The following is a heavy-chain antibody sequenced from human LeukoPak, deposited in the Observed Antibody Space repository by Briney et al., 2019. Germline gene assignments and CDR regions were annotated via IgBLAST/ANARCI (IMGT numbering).Heavy chain of an antibody. CDR3: ARVTSGRYYDXXXPNDY. D-gene: IGHD3-22*01. Sequence: GASVKVSCKASGYTFTSYGISWVRQAPGQGLEWMGWISAYNGNTNYAQKLQGRVTMTTDTSTSTAYMELRSLRSDDTAVYYCARVTSGRYYDXXXPNDYWGQGTLVTVSS. J-gene: IGHJ4*02. CDR1: GYTFTSYG. V-gene: IGHV1-18*01. CDR2: ISAYNGNT.